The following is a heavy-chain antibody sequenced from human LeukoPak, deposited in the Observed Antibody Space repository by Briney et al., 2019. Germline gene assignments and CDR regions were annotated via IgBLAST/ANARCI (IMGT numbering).Heavy chain of an antibody. D-gene: IGHD6-19*01. J-gene: IGHJ4*02. CDR2: IYYSGST. Sequence: TSETLSLTCTVSGGSISSYYWSWIRQPPGKGLEWIGYIYYSGSTNYNPSLKSRVTISVDTSKNQFSLKLSSVTAADTAVYYCARGGLSYSSGWYYLDYWGQGTLVTVSS. CDR1: GGSISSYY. V-gene: IGHV4-59*01. CDR3: ARGGLSYSSGWYYLDY.